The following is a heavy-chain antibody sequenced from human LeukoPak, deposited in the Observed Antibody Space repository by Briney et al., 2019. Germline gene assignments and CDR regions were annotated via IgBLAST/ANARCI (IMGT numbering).Heavy chain of an antibody. CDR3: AKYDSSGYYHYFDY. D-gene: IGHD3-22*01. V-gene: IGHV3-23*01. J-gene: IGHJ4*02. CDR1: GFTFSSYG. Sequence: PGGTLRLSCAASGFTFSSYGMSWVRQAPGKGLEWVSAISGSGGSTYYADSVKGRFTISRDNSKNTLYLQMNSLRAEDTAVYYCAKYDSSGYYHYFDYWGQGTLVTVSS. CDR2: ISGSGGST.